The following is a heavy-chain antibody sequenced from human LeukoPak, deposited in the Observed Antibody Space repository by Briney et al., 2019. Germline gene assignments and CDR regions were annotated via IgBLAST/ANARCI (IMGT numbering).Heavy chain of an antibody. V-gene: IGHV3-23*01. CDR3: AKQLGYCSDGSCYFLY. D-gene: IGHD2-15*01. CDR2: IGNNGGYT. Sequence: PGGSLRLSCAASGFTFSSSAMSWVRQAPGKGLEWVSAIGNNGGYTYYADSVQGRFTISRDNSKSTLCLQMNSLRAEDTAVYYCAKQLGYCSDGSCYFLYWGQGTLVTVSS. J-gene: IGHJ4*02. CDR1: GFTFSSSA.